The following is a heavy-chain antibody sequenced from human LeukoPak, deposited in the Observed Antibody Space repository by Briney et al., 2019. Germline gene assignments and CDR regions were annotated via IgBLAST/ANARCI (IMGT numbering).Heavy chain of an antibody. Sequence: SVKVSCKASGDTFSSYAISWVRQAPGQGLEWMGGIIPIFGTANYAQKFQGRVTITADETTSTAYIGLSTLTSEDTAVNYCARASRSYDILTDYYRTYYYYAMDVWGKGTTVTVSS. D-gene: IGHD3-9*01. V-gene: IGHV1-69*01. J-gene: IGHJ6*04. CDR2: IIPIFGTA. CDR1: GDTFSSYA. CDR3: ARASRSYDILTDYYRTYYYYAMDV.